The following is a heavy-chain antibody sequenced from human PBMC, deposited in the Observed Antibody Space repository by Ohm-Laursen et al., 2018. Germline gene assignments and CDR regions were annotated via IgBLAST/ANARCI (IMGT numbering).Heavy chain of an antibody. CDR3: ARDWEAVAAYNWFDP. D-gene: IGHD2-15*01. J-gene: IGHJ5*02. CDR2: ISAYNGNT. CDR1: GYIFTSYG. Sequence: GASVKVSCKASGYIFTSYGISWVRQAPGQGLEWMGWISAYNGNTNYAQKLQGRVTMTTDTSTSTAYMELRSLRSDDTAVYYCARDWEAVAAYNWFDPWGQGTLVTVSS. V-gene: IGHV1-18*01.